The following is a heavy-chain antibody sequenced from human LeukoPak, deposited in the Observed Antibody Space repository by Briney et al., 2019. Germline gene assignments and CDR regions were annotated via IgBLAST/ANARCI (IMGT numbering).Heavy chain of an antibody. CDR1: GCTFSSYA. CDR3: AITRGPALGYFDY. CDR2: ISGSGGST. D-gene: IGHD7-27*01. Sequence: GGSLRLSCAASGCTFSSYAMSWVRQAPGKGLEWVSAISGSGGSTYYADSVKGRFTISRDNSKNTLYLQMNSLRAEDTAVYYCAITRGPALGYFDYWGQGTLVTVSS. J-gene: IGHJ4*02. V-gene: IGHV3-23*01.